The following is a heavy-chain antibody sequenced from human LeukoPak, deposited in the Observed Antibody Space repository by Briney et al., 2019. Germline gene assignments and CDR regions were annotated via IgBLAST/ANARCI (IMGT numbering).Heavy chain of an antibody. CDR3: ARDTEYSYGWYFDL. CDR1: GYTFTSYA. Sequence: PRASVKVSCKASGYTFTSYAMHWVRQAPGQRLEWMGWINAGNGNTKYSQKFQGRVTITRDTSASTAYMELSSLRSEDTAVYYCARDTEYSYGWYFDLWGRGTLVTVSS. D-gene: IGHD5-18*01. V-gene: IGHV1-3*01. J-gene: IGHJ2*01. CDR2: INAGNGNT.